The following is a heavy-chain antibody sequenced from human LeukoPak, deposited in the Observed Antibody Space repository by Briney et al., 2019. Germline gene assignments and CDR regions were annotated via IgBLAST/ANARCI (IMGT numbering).Heavy chain of an antibody. D-gene: IGHD2-2*01. CDR1: GYTFSNYG. CDR2: ISVHNGNT. CDR3: ARASRFCSGSTCHDY. Sequence: GAFVKVSCKASGYTFSNYGIAWVRQAPGQGLEWMGWISVHNGNTNYAQMLQGRVTMTTDTSTSTAYMELRSLRYDDTAVYYCARASRFCSGSTCHDYWGQGTLVTVSS. J-gene: IGHJ4*02. V-gene: IGHV1-18*01.